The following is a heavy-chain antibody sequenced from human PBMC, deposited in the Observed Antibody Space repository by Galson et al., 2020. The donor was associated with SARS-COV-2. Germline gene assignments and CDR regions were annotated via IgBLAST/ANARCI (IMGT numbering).Heavy chain of an antibody. CDR2: IRGGGDSR. D-gene: IGHD2-15*01. J-gene: IGHJ4*02. CDR3: ARLRYCSGPRCWGFDF. Sequence: GESLKLSCAASGFTFSSYPMSWVRLAPGRGLEWVSTIRGGGDSRADVESVRGRFTISRDNSKNTLFLQMNSLRAEDTAVYYCARLRYCSGPRCWGFDFWGQGTLVTVSS. CDR1: GFTFSSYP. V-gene: IGHV3-23*01.